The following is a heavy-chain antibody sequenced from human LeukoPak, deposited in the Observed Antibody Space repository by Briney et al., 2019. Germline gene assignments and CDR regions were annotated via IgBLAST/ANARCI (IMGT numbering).Heavy chain of an antibody. CDR3: ARDSSPGYYDYVWGTYPRY. J-gene: IGHJ4*02. V-gene: IGHV3-7*05. CDR1: GFTFSSYE. Sequence: GGSLRLSCAASGFTFSSYEMNWVRQAPGKGLEWVANIKQDGSERYYVDSVKGRFTISRDNAKNSLYLQMNSLRAEDTAVYYCARDSSPGYYDYVWGTYPRYWGPGTLVTVSS. CDR2: IKQDGSER. D-gene: IGHD3-16*02.